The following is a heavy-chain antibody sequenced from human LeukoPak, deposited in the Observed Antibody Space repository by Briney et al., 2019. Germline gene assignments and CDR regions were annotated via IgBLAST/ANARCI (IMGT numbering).Heavy chain of an antibody. CDR1: GGSVSSYY. D-gene: IGHD6-6*01. Sequence: SETLPRTCSVSGGSVSSYYWSWIRQPPGKGLEWIGYVYYTGSTNYNPSLKSRVTMFEDKSKNQFSLRLYSVTVADTAVYYCARHFAYSSSSYFDYWGQGSLVTVSS. V-gene: IGHV4-59*08. CDR3: ARHFAYSSSSYFDY. CDR2: VYYTGST. J-gene: IGHJ4*02.